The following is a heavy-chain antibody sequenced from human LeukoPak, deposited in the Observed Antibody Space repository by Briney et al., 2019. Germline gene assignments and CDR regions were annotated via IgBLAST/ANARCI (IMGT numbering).Heavy chain of an antibody. Sequence: GGSLRLSCAASGFSFSSYAMSWVRQAPGKGLEWVSAISGSGGSTYYADSVKGRFTISRDSSKSTIYLQMNSLRTEDTAVYYCTKVPTYHLLGFHAFHIWGQGTRVTVSS. CDR3: TKVPTYHLLGFHAFHI. V-gene: IGHV3-23*01. D-gene: IGHD2-2*01. J-gene: IGHJ3*02. CDR1: GFSFSSYA. CDR2: ISGSGGST.